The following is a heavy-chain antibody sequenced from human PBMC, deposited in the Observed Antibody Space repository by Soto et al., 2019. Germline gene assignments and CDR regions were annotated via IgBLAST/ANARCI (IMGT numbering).Heavy chain of an antibody. CDR2: ISGSAAST. CDR1: GFTFSNYA. Sequence: EVHLLESGGDLVQPGGSLRLSCAASGFTFSNYAMSWVRQAPGKGLDWVSGISGSAASTFYADSVKGRFTISRDNSKTTLYLQMNSLRAEDTAVYYCAKWTGRYCSGGRGYLDYPFDYWGQGTLVTVSS. V-gene: IGHV3-23*01. CDR3: AKWTGRYCSGGRGYLDYPFDY. J-gene: IGHJ4*02. D-gene: IGHD2-15*01.